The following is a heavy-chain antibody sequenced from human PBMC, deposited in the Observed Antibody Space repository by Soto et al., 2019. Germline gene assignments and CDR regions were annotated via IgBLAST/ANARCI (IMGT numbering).Heavy chain of an antibody. D-gene: IGHD3-3*01. CDR1: GYTFTSYD. V-gene: IGHV1-8*01. CDR2: MNPNSGNT. J-gene: IGHJ4*02. CDR3: ARGTGTYYDFWSGSLTLDY. Sequence: ASVKVSCKASGYTFTSYDFNWVRQATGQGLEWMGWMNPNSGNTGYAQKFQGRVTMTRNTSISTAYMELSSLRSEDTAVYYCARGTGTYYDFWSGSLTLDYWGQGTLVTVSS.